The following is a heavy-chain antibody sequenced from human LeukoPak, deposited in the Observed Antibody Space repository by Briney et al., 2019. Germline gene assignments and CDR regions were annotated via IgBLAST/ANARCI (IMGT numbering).Heavy chain of an antibody. CDR1: GASISDYY. J-gene: IGHJ4*02. D-gene: IGHD6-13*01. V-gene: IGHV4-4*07. CDR2: IYITGST. Sequence: SETLSLTCTVSGASISDYYWSWIRQAAGKGLEWIGRIYITGSTSYNPSPKRRVTMSLDTSKNQFSLLLYSVTAADTAVYYCARRATSSWYYDYWGQGALVTVSS. CDR3: ARRATSSWYYDY.